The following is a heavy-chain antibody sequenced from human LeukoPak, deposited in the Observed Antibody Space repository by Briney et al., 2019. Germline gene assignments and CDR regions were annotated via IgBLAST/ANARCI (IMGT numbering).Heavy chain of an antibody. D-gene: IGHD6-19*01. CDR3: AKSSGWDLDAFDI. CDR1: GGTFIIYA. CDR2: IIPIFGTA. V-gene: IGHV1-69*13. Sequence: SVTVSCKASGGTFIIYAISWVRQAPGQGLEWMGGIIPIFGTANYAQKFQGRVTITADESTSTAYMELSSLRSEDTAVYYCAKSSGWDLDAFDIWGQGTMVTVSS. J-gene: IGHJ3*02.